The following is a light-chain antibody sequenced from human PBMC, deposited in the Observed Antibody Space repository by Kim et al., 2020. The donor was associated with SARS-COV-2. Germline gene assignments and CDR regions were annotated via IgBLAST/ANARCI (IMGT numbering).Light chain of an antibody. V-gene: IGKV3-20*01. CDR3: QHYDNSPPVT. CDR1: QSVSSSS. Sequence: PGQRTTHSCRASQSVSSSSLVWYQQKPGQAPRLLINGASSRATGIPDRFSGSGSGTDFTLTISRLEPEDFAVYYCQHYDNSPPVTFGGGTKVDIK. CDR2: GAS. J-gene: IGKJ4*01.